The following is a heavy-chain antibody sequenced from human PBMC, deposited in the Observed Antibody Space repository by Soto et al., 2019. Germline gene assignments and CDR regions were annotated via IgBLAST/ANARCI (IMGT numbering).Heavy chain of an antibody. V-gene: IGHV3-11*01. Sequence: KPGGSLRLSCAASGFTFSDYYMSWIRQAPGKGLEWVSYISNSGSTIYYADSVKGRFTISRDNAKNSLYLQMNSLRAEDTAVYYCARFNWNYGEWFDPWGQGTLVTVSS. CDR2: ISNSGSTI. J-gene: IGHJ5*02. D-gene: IGHD1-7*01. CDR3: ARFNWNYGEWFDP. CDR1: GFTFSDYY.